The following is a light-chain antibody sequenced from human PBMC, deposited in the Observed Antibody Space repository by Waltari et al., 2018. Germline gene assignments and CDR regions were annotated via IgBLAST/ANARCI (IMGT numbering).Light chain of an antibody. J-gene: IGLJ3*02. CDR1: TPNIGAEYS. V-gene: IGLV1-40*01. Sequence: QSILTQPPSVSGAPGQTVTISCTGNTPNIGAEYSVHRHQFLPGRAPKLVIYDDNNRPSGVPDRFSGSKSGASASLAITGLQPEDEADYYCQTYDNSLSGSRVFGGGTKLTVL. CDR2: DDN. CDR3: QTYDNSLSGSRV.